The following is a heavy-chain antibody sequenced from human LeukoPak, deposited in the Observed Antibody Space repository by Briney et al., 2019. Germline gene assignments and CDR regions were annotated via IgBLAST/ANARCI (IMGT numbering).Heavy chain of an antibody. D-gene: IGHD6-13*01. V-gene: IGHV4-59*08. Sequence: SETLSLTCTVSGGSISSYYWSWIRQPPGKGLEWIGYIYYSGSTNYDPSLKSRVTISVDTSKNQFSLKLSSVTAADTAVYYCASSSWYGKFDYWGQGTLVTVSS. J-gene: IGHJ4*02. CDR1: GGSISSYY. CDR3: ASSSWYGKFDY. CDR2: IYYSGST.